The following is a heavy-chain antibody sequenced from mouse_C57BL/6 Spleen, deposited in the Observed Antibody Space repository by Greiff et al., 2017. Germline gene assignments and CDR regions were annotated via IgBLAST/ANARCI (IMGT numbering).Heavy chain of an antibody. CDR3: ARLGQLRPYDY. CDR2: INPGSGGT. V-gene: IGHV1-54*01. D-gene: IGHD3-2*02. Sequence: VQLQQSGAELVRPGTSVKVSCKASGYDFTNYLIEWVKQRPGQGLEWIGVINPGSGGTNYNEKFKGKATLTADKSSSTAYMQLSSLTSEDAAVYFCARLGQLRPYDYWGQGTTLTVSS. J-gene: IGHJ2*01. CDR1: GYDFTNYL.